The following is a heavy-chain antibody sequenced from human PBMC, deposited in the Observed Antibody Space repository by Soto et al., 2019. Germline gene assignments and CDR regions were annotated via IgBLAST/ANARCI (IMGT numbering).Heavy chain of an antibody. Sequence: SVKVSCKASGGTFSSYAIRWVRQAPGQGLEWMGGIIPIFGTANYAQKFQGRVTITADESTSTAYMELSSLRSEDTAVYYCARSRLYCSGGSCYWAHDAFDIWGQGTMVTVSS. D-gene: IGHD2-15*01. CDR1: GGTFSSYA. CDR2: IIPIFGTA. CDR3: ARSRLYCSGGSCYWAHDAFDI. V-gene: IGHV1-69*13. J-gene: IGHJ3*02.